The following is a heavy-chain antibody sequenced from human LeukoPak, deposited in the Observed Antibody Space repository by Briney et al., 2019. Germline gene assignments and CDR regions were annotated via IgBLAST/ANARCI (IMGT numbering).Heavy chain of an antibody. D-gene: IGHD2-21*02. CDR2: IYPGDSDT. J-gene: IGHJ4*02. CDR3: ASSGVTATFAY. CDR1: GYTFTNYW. V-gene: IGHV5-51*01. Sequence: GESLKISCKGSGYTFTNYWIGWVRQMPGKGLEWMGIIYPGDSDTKYSPSSQGQVTISVDKSISTAYLQWSSLKASDTAMYYCASSGVTATFAYWGQGTLVTVSS.